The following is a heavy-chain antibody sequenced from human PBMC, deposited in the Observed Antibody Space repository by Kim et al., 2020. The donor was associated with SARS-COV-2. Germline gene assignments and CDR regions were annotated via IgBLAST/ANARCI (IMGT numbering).Heavy chain of an antibody. V-gene: IGHV1-3*01. J-gene: IGHJ6*02. CDR3: ASYNPKLRGYSYGSNPALGYRGMDV. D-gene: IGHD5-18*01. Sequence: ASVKVSCKASGYTFTSYAMHWVRQAPGQRLEWMGWINAGNGNTKYSQKFQGRVTITRDTSASTAYMELSSLRSEDTAVYYCASYNPKLRGYSYGSNPALGYRGMDVWGQGTTVTVSS. CDR1: GYTFTSYA. CDR2: INAGNGNT.